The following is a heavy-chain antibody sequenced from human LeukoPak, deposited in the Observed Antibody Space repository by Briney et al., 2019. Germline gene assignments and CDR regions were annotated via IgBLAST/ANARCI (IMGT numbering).Heavy chain of an antibody. CDR1: GGSFSGHY. CDR3: AREQWEPRGT. Sequence: SETLSLTCAVYGGSFSGHYWSWIRQPPGKGLEWIGEINHSGSTNYNPSLKSRVTISVDTSKNQFSLKLSSVTAADTAVYYCAREQWEPRGTWGQGTLVTVSS. D-gene: IGHD1-26*01. J-gene: IGHJ5*02. V-gene: IGHV4-34*01. CDR2: INHSGST.